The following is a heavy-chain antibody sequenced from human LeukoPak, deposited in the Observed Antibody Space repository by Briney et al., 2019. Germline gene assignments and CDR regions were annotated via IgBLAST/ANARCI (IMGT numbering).Heavy chain of an antibody. CDR1: GFTFSSYS. J-gene: IGHJ4*02. D-gene: IGHD3-22*01. V-gene: IGHV3-21*01. CDR3: ARRSSGYYNVY. CDR2: ISSSSSYI. Sequence: GGSLRLSCAASGFTFSSYSMNWVRQAPGKGLEWVSSISSSSSYIYYADSVKGRFTISRDNAKNSLYLQMNSLRAEDTAVYYCARRSSGYYNVYWGQGTLVTVSS.